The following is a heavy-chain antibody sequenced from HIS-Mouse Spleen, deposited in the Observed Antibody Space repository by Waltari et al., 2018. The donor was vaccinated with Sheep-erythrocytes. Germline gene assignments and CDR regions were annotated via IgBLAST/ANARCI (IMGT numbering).Heavy chain of an antibody. CDR2: ISYDGSNK. CDR1: GFTFSSYA. Sequence: QVQLVESGGGVVQPGRSLRLSCAASGFTFSSYAMHWVRQAPGKGLEWVAVISYDGSNKYYADSVKGRFTISRDNSKNTLYLQMNSLRAEDTAVYYCARANYYGSGSYSTSDYWGQGTLVTVSS. J-gene: IGHJ4*02. D-gene: IGHD3-10*01. CDR3: ARANYYGSGSYSTSDY. V-gene: IGHV3-30*04.